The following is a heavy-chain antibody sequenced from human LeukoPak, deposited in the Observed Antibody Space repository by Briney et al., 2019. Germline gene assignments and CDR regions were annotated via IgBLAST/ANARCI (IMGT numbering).Heavy chain of an antibody. Sequence: SETLSLTCTVSGGSISGYYWSWIRQAPGKGLEWIGYVHYNGSPNYNAPLKSRVTISVDASKNQFSLKVSFVSAADTAVYYCARVSGYDWESFYDYWGQGTLVTVSS. CDR1: GGSISGYY. CDR3: ARVSGYDWESFYDY. CDR2: VHYNGSP. J-gene: IGHJ4*02. D-gene: IGHD5-12*01. V-gene: IGHV4-59*01.